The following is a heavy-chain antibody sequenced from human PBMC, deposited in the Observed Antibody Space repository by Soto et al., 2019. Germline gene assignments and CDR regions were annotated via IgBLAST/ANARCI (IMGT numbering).Heavy chain of an antibody. J-gene: IGHJ5*02. D-gene: IGHD6-6*01. V-gene: IGHV3-33*01. CDR3: ARERARPGDWFDP. Sequence: ESGGGVVQPGRSLRLSCAASGFTFSSYGMHWVRQAPGKGLEWVAVIWYDGSNKYYADSVKGRFTISRDNSKNTLYLQMNSLRAEDTAVYYCARERARPGDWFDPWGQGTLVTVSS. CDR2: IWYDGSNK. CDR1: GFTFSSYG.